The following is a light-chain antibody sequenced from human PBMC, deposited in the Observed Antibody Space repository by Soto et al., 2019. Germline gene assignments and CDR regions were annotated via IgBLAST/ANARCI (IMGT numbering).Light chain of an antibody. V-gene: IGKV1-5*03. Sequence: DIQMTQSPSTLSASVGDRVIITCRASQSISSWLAWYQQKPGKAPKLLIYNVSTLESGVPSRFSGSGSGTEFTIPISSLQPDDFATYYCRQYDDYSLYTFGQGTKLENK. CDR1: QSISSW. J-gene: IGKJ2*01. CDR3: RQYDDYSLYT. CDR2: NVS.